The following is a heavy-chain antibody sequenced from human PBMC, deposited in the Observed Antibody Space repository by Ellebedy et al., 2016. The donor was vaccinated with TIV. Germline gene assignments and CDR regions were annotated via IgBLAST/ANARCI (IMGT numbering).Heavy chain of an antibody. D-gene: IGHD3-22*01. Sequence: SLKISCAASGFTFDDYAMYWVRQAPGKGLEWVSGISWNSIGYADSVKGRFTISRDNAKNSLYLQMNSLRTEDTALYYCAKASPSGLWLLHALDVWGQGTMVTVSS. CDR1: GFTFDDYA. V-gene: IGHV3-9*01. CDR2: ISWNSI. CDR3: AKASPSGLWLLHALDV. J-gene: IGHJ3*01.